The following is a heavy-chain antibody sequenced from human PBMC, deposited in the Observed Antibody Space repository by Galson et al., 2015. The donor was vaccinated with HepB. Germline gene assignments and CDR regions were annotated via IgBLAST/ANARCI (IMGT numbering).Heavy chain of an antibody. J-gene: IGHJ4*02. V-gene: IGHV3-66*01. CDR2: IYSGGST. D-gene: IGHD2-15*01. Sequence: SLRLSCAASGFTVSSNYMSWVRQAPGKGLEWVSVIYSGGSTYYADSVKGRFTISRDNSKNTLYLQMNSLRAEDTAVYYCAISSVVVAAADFDYWGQGTLVTVSS. CDR1: GFTVSSNY. CDR3: AISSVVVAAADFDY.